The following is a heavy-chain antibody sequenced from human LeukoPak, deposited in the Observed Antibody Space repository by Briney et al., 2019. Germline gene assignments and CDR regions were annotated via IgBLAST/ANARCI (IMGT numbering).Heavy chain of an antibody. CDR2: IRWDSGSI. J-gene: IGHJ6*02. CDR1: GFTFDDYA. Sequence: TGGSLRLSCAASGFTFDDYAMHWVRQAPGKGLEWVSGIRWDSGSIGYADSVKGRFTISRDNAKNSLYLQMNSLRAEDTALYYCAKGGHGYYYYYGMDVWGQGTTVTVSS. CDR3: AKGGHGYYYYYGMDV. V-gene: IGHV3-9*01.